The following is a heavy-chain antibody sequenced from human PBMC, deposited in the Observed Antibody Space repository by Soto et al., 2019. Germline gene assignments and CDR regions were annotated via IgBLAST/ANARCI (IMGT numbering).Heavy chain of an antibody. Sequence: ASVKVSCKASGGTFSSYAISWVRQAPGQGLEWMGGIIPIFGTANYAQKFQGRVTITADESTSTAYMELSSLRSEDTAVYYCASPPRWGQAAAKEATDYYYGMDVWGQGNTVTVSS. D-gene: IGHD6-13*01. CDR3: ASPPRWGQAAAKEATDYYYGMDV. CDR1: GGTFSSYA. CDR2: IIPIFGTA. V-gene: IGHV1-69*13. J-gene: IGHJ6*02.